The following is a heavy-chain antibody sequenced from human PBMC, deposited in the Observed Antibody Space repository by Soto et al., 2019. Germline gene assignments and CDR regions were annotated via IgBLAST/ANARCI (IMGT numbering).Heavy chain of an antibody. Sequence: SETLSLTCAVSDGSISSGTFSWTWIRQPPGKGLEFIGSIYYTGGTYYNPSLKSRVTISLDRSKNQFSLNLSSVTAADTAVYYCARRDNSDLAGWFDPWGQGTLVTVSS. J-gene: IGHJ5*02. D-gene: IGHD1-20*01. V-gene: IGHV4-30-2*02. CDR2: IYYTGGT. CDR3: ARRDNSDLAGWFDP. CDR1: DGSISSGTFS.